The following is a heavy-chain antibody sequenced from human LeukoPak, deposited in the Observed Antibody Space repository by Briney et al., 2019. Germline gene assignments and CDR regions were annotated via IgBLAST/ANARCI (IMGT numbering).Heavy chain of an antibody. CDR3: ARGGLAYCSGGSCYSFHPY. J-gene: IGHJ4*02. CDR2: IIPIFGTA. V-gene: IGHV1-69*05. D-gene: IGHD2-15*01. Sequence: SVKVSCKASGYTFTSYGISWVRQAPGQGLEWMGGIIPIFGTANYAQKFQGRVTITTDESTSTAYMELSSLRSEDTAVYYCARGGLAYCSGGSCYSFHPYWGQGTLVTVSS. CDR1: GYTFTSYG.